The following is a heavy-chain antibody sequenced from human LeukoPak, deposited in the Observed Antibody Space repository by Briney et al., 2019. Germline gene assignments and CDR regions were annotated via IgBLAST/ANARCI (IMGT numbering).Heavy chain of an antibody. Sequence: SETLSLTCTVSGGSISSSSYYWGWIRQPPGKGLEWIGSIYYSGSTYYNPSLKSRVTISVDTSKNQFSLKLSSVTAADTAVYYGAREDPMLRGVIINWGQGTLVTVSS. CDR1: GGSISSSSYY. CDR3: AREDPMLRGVIIN. D-gene: IGHD3-10*01. V-gene: IGHV4-39*07. CDR2: IYYSGST. J-gene: IGHJ4*02.